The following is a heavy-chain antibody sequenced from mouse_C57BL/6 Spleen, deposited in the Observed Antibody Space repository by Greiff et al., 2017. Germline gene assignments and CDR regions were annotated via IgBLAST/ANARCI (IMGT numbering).Heavy chain of an antibody. J-gene: IGHJ3*01. D-gene: IGHD2-5*01. Sequence: EVQVVESGPELVKPGASVKIPCKASGYTFTDYNMDWVKQSHGKSLEWIGDINPNNGGTIYNQKFKGKATLTVDKSSSTAYMELRSLTSEDTAVYYCARKGYYSNFLFAYWGQGTLVTVSA. CDR1: GYTFTDYN. V-gene: IGHV1-18*01. CDR3: ARKGYYSNFLFAY. CDR2: INPNNGGT.